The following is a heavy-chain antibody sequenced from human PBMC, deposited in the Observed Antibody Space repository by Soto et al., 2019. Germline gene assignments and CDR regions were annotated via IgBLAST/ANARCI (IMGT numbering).Heavy chain of an antibody. CDR2: ISYDGSNK. V-gene: IGHV3-30*18. Sequence: QVQLVESGGGVVQPGRSLRLSCAASGFTFSSYGMHWVRQAPGKGLEWVAVISYDGSNKYYADSVKGRFTISRDNSKNTLYLQMNSLRAEDTAVYYCAKDVLTGDLMYYFDYWGQGTLVTVSS. D-gene: IGHD7-27*01. CDR3: AKDVLTGDLMYYFDY. J-gene: IGHJ4*02. CDR1: GFTFSSYG.